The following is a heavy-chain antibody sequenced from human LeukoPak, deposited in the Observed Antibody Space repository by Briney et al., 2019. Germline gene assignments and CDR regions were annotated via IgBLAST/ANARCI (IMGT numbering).Heavy chain of an antibody. CDR1: GYTFTSYG. V-gene: IGHV1-69*13. Sequence: ASVKVSCKAAGYTFTSYGISWVRQAPGQGLEWMGGIIPIFGTANYAQKFQGRVTITADESTSTAYMELSSLRSEDTAVYYCARSRYSGSYHEYYFDYWGQGTLVTVSS. CDR2: IIPIFGTA. D-gene: IGHD1-26*01. J-gene: IGHJ4*02. CDR3: ARSRYSGSYHEYYFDY.